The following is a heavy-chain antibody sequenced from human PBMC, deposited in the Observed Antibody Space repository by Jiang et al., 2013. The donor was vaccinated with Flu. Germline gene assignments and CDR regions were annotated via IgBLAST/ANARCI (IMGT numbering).Heavy chain of an antibody. D-gene: IGHD4-17*01. CDR1: GYSFTSYW. CDR3: ARHSKRPRVATVTTNDAFDI. Sequence: ESLRISCKGSGYSFTSYWISWVRQMPGKGLEWMGRIDPSDSYTNYSPSFQGHVTISADKSISTAYLQWSSLKASDTAMYYCARHSKRPRVATVTTNDAFDIWGQGTMVTVSS. J-gene: IGHJ3*02. CDR2: IDPSDSYT. V-gene: IGHV5-10-1*01.